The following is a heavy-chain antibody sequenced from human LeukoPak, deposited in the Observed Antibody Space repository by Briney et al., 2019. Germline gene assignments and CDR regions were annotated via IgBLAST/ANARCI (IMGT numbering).Heavy chain of an antibody. J-gene: IGHJ4*02. CDR3: ARVDILTGYSGATSYYFDY. Sequence: SETLSLTCTVSGGSISSGGYYWSWIRQPPGKGLEWIGYIYHSGSTYYNPSLKSRVTISVDTSKNQFSLKLSSVTAADTAVYYCARVDILTGYSGATSYYFDYWGQGTLVAVSS. CDR1: GGSISSGGYY. D-gene: IGHD3-9*01. CDR2: IYHSGST. V-gene: IGHV4-30-2*01.